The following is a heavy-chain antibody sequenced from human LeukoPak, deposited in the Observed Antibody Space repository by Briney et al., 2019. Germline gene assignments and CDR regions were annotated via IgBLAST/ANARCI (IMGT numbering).Heavy chain of an antibody. V-gene: IGHV3-48*03. D-gene: IGHD4-17*01. CDR1: GFTFSSYE. Sequence: GGSLRLSCAASGFTFSSYEMNWVRQAPGKGLEWVSYTSTSGSMKYYADSVKGRFTISRDNSKNSLYLQVNSLRAEDTAVYYCAREFDYGVLGGLDYWGQGTLVTVSS. J-gene: IGHJ4*02. CDR2: TSTSGSMK. CDR3: AREFDYGVLGGLDY.